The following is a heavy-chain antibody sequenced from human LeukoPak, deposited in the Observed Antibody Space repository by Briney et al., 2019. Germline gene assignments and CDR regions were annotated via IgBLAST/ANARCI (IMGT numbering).Heavy chain of an antibody. Sequence: GESLKISCKGSGYSFTNYWIGWVRQMPGKGLEWMGIIYPGDSDTRYSPSFQGQVTISADRSISTAYLQWSSLKASDTAMYYCARLVDTSMARFDYWGQGTPVTVSS. CDR2: IYPGDSDT. CDR1: GYSFTNYW. V-gene: IGHV5-51*01. J-gene: IGHJ4*02. D-gene: IGHD5-18*01. CDR3: ARLVDTSMARFDY.